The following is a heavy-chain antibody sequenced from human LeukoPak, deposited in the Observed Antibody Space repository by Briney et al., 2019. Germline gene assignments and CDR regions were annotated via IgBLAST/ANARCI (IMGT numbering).Heavy chain of an antibody. D-gene: IGHD1-1*01. V-gene: IGHV4-39*01. J-gene: IGHJ5*02. CDR3: ARPVPSRLGWFDP. Sequence: SETLSLTCTVSGGSISSSSYYWSWIRQPAGKGLEWIGRIYYSGSTYYNPSLKSRVSISVHTSKNQFSLKLRSVTAADTAVYYCARPVPSRLGWFDPWGQGTLVTVSS. CDR2: IYYSGST. CDR1: GGSISSSSYY.